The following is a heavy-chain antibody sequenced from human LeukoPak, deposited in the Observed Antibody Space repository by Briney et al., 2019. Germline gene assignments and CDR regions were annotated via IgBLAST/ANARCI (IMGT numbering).Heavy chain of an antibody. Sequence: GGSLRLSCAASGFTFSSYEMNWVRQAPGKGLEWVSYISSSGSTIYYADSVKGRLTISRDNAKNSLYLQMNSLRAEDTAVYYCARGRGWYPDYWGQGTLVTVSS. V-gene: IGHV3-48*03. CDR1: GFTFSSYE. D-gene: IGHD6-19*01. CDR2: ISSSGSTI. CDR3: ARGRGWYPDY. J-gene: IGHJ4*02.